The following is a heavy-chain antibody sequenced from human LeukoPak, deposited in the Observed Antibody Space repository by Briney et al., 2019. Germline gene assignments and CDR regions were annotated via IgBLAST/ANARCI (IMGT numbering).Heavy chain of an antibody. V-gene: IGHV1-18*01. CDR2: ISIYNGNT. D-gene: IGHD3-3*01. CDR1: GYTFTNYG. CDR3: ARITYDFWSGYYMPDDP. J-gene: IGHJ5*02. Sequence: ASVKVSCKASGYTFTNYGISWVRQAPGQGLEWVGWISIYNGNTDYAQKLRGRVTMTTDASTSTAYMELRSLRSDDTAVYYCARITYDFWSGYYMPDDPWGQGTLVTVSS.